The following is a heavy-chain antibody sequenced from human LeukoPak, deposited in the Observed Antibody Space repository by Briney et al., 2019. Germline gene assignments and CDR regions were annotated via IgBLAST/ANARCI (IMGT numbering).Heavy chain of an antibody. J-gene: IGHJ4*02. CDR3: ARTTDIVATMSDY. Sequence: GASVKVSCKASGDTFTGYYMQWVRQAPGQGLEWMGWINPNSGGTNYAQKFQGRVTMTRDTSISTAYMELSRLRSDDTAVYYCARTTDIVATMSDYWGQGTLVTVSS. CDR1: GDTFTGYY. D-gene: IGHD5-12*01. CDR2: INPNSGGT. V-gene: IGHV1-2*02.